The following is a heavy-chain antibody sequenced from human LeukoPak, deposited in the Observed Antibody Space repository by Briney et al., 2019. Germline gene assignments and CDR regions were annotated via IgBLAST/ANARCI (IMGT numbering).Heavy chain of an antibody. CDR3: AKGCGSTSCWSSFDY. Sequence: GGSLRLSCAASGFTFSSYGMHWVRQAPGKGLEWVSAISGSGGSTYYADSVKGRFTISRDNSKNTLYLQMNSLRAEDTAVYYCAKGCGSTSCWSSFDYWGQGTLVTVSS. J-gene: IGHJ4*02. V-gene: IGHV3-23*01. CDR2: ISGSGGST. CDR1: GFTFSSYG. D-gene: IGHD2-2*01.